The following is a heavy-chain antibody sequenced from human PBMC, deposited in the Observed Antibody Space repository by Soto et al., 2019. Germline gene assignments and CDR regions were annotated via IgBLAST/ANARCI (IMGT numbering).Heavy chain of an antibody. CDR2: ISGSGGST. V-gene: IGHV3-23*01. D-gene: IGHD3-22*01. CDR3: AKASYYYDSSGYGMAPPYNWFDP. Sequence: PGGSLRLSCAASGFTFSSYWMSWVRQAPGKGLEWVSAISGSGGSTYYADSVKGRFTISRDNSKNTLDLQMNSLRAEDTAVYYCAKASYYYDSSGYGMAPPYNWFDPWGQGTLVTVS. CDR1: GFTFSSYW. J-gene: IGHJ5*02.